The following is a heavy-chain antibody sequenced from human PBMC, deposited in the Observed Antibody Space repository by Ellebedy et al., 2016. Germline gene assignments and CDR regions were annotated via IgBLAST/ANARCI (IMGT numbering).Heavy chain of an antibody. CDR3: ARPSHSGYYYYYGMDV. V-gene: IGHV3-33*01. D-gene: IGHD5-12*01. Sequence: GESLKISXAASGFTFSSYGMHWVRQAPGKGLEWVAVIWYDGSNKYYADSVKGRFTISRDNSKNTLYLQMNSLRAEDTAVYYCARPSHSGYYYYYGMDVWGQGTTVTVSS. J-gene: IGHJ6*02. CDR2: IWYDGSNK. CDR1: GFTFSSYG.